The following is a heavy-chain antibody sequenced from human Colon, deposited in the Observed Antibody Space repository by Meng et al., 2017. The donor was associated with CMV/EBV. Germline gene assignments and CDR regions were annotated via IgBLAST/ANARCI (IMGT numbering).Heavy chain of an antibody. V-gene: IGHV4-61*01. CDR2: VYYTGST. Sequence: SETLSLTCTVSGGSVRSANHYWTWIRQPPGKALEWIGYVYYTGSTNYNPSLKSRVDMSIDMSKNQFSLNLKSVTAADTAVYYCARDCSSTSCYLDYWGQGTLVTVSS. J-gene: IGHJ4*02. CDR3: ARDCSSTSCYLDY. CDR1: GGSVRSANHY. D-gene: IGHD2-2*01.